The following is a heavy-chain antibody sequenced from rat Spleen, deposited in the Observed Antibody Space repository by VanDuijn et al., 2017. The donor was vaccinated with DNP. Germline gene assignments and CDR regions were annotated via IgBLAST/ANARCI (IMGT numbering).Heavy chain of an antibody. D-gene: IGHD4-6*01. J-gene: IGHJ2*01. CDR3: ATRLGGY. V-gene: IGHV5-25*01. CDR1: GFTFSDYY. CDR2: ISPSGGST. Sequence: EVQLVASGGGLVEPGRSLKLSCAASGFTFSDYYMAWIRQAPTKGLEWVASISPSGGSTYYRDSVKGRFTISRDNAKSTLYLQMDSLRSEDTATYYCATRLGGYWGQGVMVTVSS.